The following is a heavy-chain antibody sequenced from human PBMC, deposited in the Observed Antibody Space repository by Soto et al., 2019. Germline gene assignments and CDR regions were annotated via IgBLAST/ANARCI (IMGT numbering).Heavy chain of an antibody. CDR3: ARFDYYGSSDYSDTFDL. V-gene: IGHV4-30-2*01. J-gene: IGHJ3*01. CDR1: GGSITSGGYS. Sequence: PSETLSLTCVVSGGSITSGGYSWSWIRQPPGKGLEWIGYIFHTGSTHYNPSFTSRVTMSVDRSKNQFSLRLTSVTAADTAVYYCARFDYYGSSDYSDTFDLWGQGTMVTVSS. D-gene: IGHD3-22*01. CDR2: IFHTGST.